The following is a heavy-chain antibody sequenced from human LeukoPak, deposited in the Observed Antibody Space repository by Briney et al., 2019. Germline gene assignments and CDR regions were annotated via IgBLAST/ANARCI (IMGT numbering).Heavy chain of an antibody. J-gene: IGHJ3*01. Sequence: GGSLRLSCTASGFMFSDYNMNWVRQAPGKGLEWVSYISRTISAIYYADSVKGRFTVSRDNARNSLYLQVNSLRAEDTAVYFCARLARNSGWCEENALDFWGQGTLVSVS. CDR1: GFMFSDYN. D-gene: IGHD6-19*01. CDR2: ISRTISAI. CDR3: ARLARNSGWCEENALDF. V-gene: IGHV3-48*01.